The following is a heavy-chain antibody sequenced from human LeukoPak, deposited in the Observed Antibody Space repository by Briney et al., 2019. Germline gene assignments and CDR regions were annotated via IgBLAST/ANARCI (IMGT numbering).Heavy chain of an antibody. D-gene: IGHD2-15*01. J-gene: IGHJ3*02. CDR3: ARERVEVPNGLDAFDI. CDR2: IYITGQT. CDR1: GFSVSDYY. V-gene: IGHV3-53*01. Sequence: PGGSLRLSCVASGFSVSDYYMTWVRQAPGKGLEWVSVIYITGQTDYADSVKGRFTISRDKSINTLHLQMSSLTADDTALYYCARERVEVPNGLDAFDIWGQGTVVTVSS.